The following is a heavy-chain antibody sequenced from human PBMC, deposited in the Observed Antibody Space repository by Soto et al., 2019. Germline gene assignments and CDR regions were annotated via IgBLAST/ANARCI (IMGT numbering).Heavy chain of an antibody. V-gene: IGHV1-69*02. CDR1: GGTFRSYT. Sequence: QVQLVQSGAEVKKPGSSVKVSCKASGGTFRSYTISWVRQAPGQGLEWMGRIIPILGIANYAQKFQGRVTITADKSTSTAYMELSSLRSEDTAVYYCARVYGELGWFDPWGQGTLVTVSS. D-gene: IGHD4-17*01. CDR2: IIPILGIA. J-gene: IGHJ5*02. CDR3: ARVYGELGWFDP.